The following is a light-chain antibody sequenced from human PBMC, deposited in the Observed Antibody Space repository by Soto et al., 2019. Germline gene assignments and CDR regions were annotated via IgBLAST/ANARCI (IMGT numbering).Light chain of an antibody. CDR2: LAS. CDR1: QSLQHNNGNTL. CDR3: MQALQTPRT. J-gene: IGKJ1*01. Sequence: EIVMTQSPLSLTVTPGEPASISCTSSQSLQHNNGNTLLDWYMQKPGQSPQLLIYLASRRPPGAHDRVSGSGSGTDFTQRFSKWEADDAAIYYYMQALQTPRTFGQGTKLEI. V-gene: IGKV2-28*01.